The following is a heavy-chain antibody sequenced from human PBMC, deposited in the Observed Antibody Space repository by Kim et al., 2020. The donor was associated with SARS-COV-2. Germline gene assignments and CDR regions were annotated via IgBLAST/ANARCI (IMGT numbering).Heavy chain of an antibody. CDR2: IGAYNGNT. V-gene: IGHV1-18*04. CDR1: GYTFSNYG. CDR3: ARDGNGDIWGGSVAPGDY. J-gene: IGHJ4*02. Sequence: ASVKVSCKASGYTFSNYGFSWVRQAPGQGLEWMGWIGAYNGNTNYAQKFQGRVSMTTDTSTNTGYMELRSLRSDDTAVYYCARDGNGDIWGGSVAPGDYWGQGTLVTVSS. D-gene: IGHD3-3*01.